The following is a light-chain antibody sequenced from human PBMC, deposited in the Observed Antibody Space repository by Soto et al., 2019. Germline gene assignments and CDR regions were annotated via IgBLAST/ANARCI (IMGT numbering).Light chain of an antibody. V-gene: IGKV1-39*01. CDR1: QSISSY. CDR2: AAY. Sequence: DIQMTQSPSSLSASVGDRVTITCRASQSISSYLNWYQQKPGKAPNLLIYAAYTLQSGVPSRFSGSGSGTDFTLTISSLQPADFATYYCQQSYNTLPTFGQGTKVEIK. J-gene: IGKJ1*01. CDR3: QQSYNTLPT.